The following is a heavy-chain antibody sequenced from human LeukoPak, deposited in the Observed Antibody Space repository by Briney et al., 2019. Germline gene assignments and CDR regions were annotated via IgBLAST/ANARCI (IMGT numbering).Heavy chain of an antibody. CDR1: RLAFSDYK. CDR2: ISTDGYTT. Sequence: PGGSLRLSCAASRLAFSDYKMHWVRQAPRKGLVWVSRISTDGYTTDYADFVQGRFTASRDNAKNTWSLEMNSLRAEDTAVYYCARSYSGNSDLNYWGQGTLVTVSS. J-gene: IGHJ4*02. CDR3: ARSYSGNSDLNY. D-gene: IGHD1-26*01. V-gene: IGHV3-74*01.